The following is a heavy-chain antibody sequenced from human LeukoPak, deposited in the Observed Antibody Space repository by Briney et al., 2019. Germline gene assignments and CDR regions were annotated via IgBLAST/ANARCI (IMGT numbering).Heavy chain of an antibody. D-gene: IGHD6-13*01. CDR3: ARGGWGRIAAAGTQFLGFDY. CDR1: TGSICGYY. J-gene: IGHJ4*02. CDR2: TYYSGAT. V-gene: IGHV4-59*01. Sequence: SEKLSCTCTGSTGSICGYYWSWKRQPQGQGLKWIGYTYYSGATYSKTFHKSRATISVETSKNHFSLKVSSVTAADTAVYYCARGGWGRIAAAGTQFLGFDYWGQGTLVTVSS.